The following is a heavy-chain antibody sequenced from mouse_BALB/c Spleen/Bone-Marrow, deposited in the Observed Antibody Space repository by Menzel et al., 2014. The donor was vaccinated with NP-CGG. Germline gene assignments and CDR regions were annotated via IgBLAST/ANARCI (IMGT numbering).Heavy chain of an antibody. CDR1: GFSLXSYG. J-gene: IGHJ3*01. V-gene: IGHV2-2*02. D-gene: IGHD2-1*01. Sequence: VKLVESGPGLVQPSQSLSITCTVSGFSLXSYGVHWVRQSPGKGLEWLGVIWSGGSTDYNAAFISRLSISKDNSKSQVFFKMNSLQANDTAIYYCARNQGNYVSWFAYWGQGTLVTVSA. CDR3: ARNQGNYVSWFAY. CDR2: IWSGGST.